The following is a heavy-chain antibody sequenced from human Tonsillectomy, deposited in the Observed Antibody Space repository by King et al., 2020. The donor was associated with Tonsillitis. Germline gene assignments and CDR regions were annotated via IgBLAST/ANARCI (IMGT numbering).Heavy chain of an antibody. CDR1: GYTFISYG. J-gene: IGHJ6*03. CDR2: ISAYNGNT. D-gene: IGHD3-22*01. CDR3: ARAPSTYDSSGYYYDYYYMDV. Sequence: AQLVQSGPEVKKPGASVKVSCNASGYTFISYGIIWVRQAPGQGLEWMGWISAYNGNTNYAQKLQGRVTMTTDTSTSTAYMELRSLRSDDTAVYYCARAPSTYDSSGYYYDYYYMDVWGKGTTVTVSS. V-gene: IGHV1-18*01.